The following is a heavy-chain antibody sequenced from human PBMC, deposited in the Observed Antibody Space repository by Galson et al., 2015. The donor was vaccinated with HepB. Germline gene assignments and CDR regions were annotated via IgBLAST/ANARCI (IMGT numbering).Heavy chain of an antibody. J-gene: IGHJ4*02. D-gene: IGHD5-12*01. CDR3: ARDANGDSGYDPHFDY. CDR2: ISYDGSNK. V-gene: IGHV3-30-3*01. CDR1: GFTFSSYA. Sequence: SLRLSCAASGFTFSSYAMHWVRQAPGKGLEWVAVISYDGSNKYYADSVKGRFTISRDNSKNTLYLQMNSLRAEDTAVYYCARDANGDSGYDPHFDYWGQGTLVTVSS.